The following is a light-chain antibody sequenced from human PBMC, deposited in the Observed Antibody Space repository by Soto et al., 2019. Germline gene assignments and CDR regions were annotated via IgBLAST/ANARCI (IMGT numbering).Light chain of an antibody. J-gene: IGKJ4*01. CDR3: QQYGTSPLT. V-gene: IGKV3-20*01. Sequence: ETVLTQSPGTLSLSPGDRATLSCRATQSVNNDYLAWYQQRPGLAPRLLIFGASGRATGIPDRFSGSGSGTDFTLTISRLEPEDFAIYYCQQYGTSPLTFGGGTKVDIK. CDR1: QSVNNDY. CDR2: GAS.